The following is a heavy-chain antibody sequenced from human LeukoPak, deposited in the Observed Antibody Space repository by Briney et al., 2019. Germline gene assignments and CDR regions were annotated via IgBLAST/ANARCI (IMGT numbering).Heavy chain of an antibody. Sequence: SETLSLTCTVSGGSISSSSYYWGWIRQPPGKGLEWIGSIYYSGSTYYNPSLKSRVTISVDTSKNQFSLKLSSVTAADTAVYYCARIPRTSGWSIWGQGTMVTVSS. J-gene: IGHJ3*02. V-gene: IGHV4-39*07. CDR2: IYYSGST. CDR3: ARIPRTSGWSI. D-gene: IGHD6-19*01. CDR1: GGSISSSSYY.